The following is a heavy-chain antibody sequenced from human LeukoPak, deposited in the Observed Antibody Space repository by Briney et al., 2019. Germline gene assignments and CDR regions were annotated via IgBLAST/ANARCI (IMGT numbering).Heavy chain of an antibody. D-gene: IGHD3-22*01. CDR2: ISPSGDIT. CDR1: GFTFSNHG. Sequence: GGSLRLSCAASGFTFSNHGMNWVRQAPGKGLEWVSGISPSGDITYYADSVKGRFTISRDNSKNTLYLQMNSLRAEDTAVYYCARDYYYDSSGYHDYWGQGTLVTVSS. J-gene: IGHJ4*02. CDR3: ARDYYYDSSGYHDY. V-gene: IGHV3-23*01.